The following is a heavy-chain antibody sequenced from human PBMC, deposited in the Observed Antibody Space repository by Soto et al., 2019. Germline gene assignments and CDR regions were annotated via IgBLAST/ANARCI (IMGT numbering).Heavy chain of an antibody. CDR2: IYSSGKT. V-gene: IGHV4-30-4*01. Sequence: QVQLQESGPGLVKPSQTLSLTCTVSGGSISSGYYYWSWIRQPPGKGLEWIGYIYSSGKTYYNPSIKSRLTMSVDTSKNQFSLKLSSVTAADTAVYYCARDEGYYYGSGWGQGTLVTVSS. J-gene: IGHJ4*02. CDR3: ARDEGYYYGSG. CDR1: GGSISSGYYY. D-gene: IGHD3-10*01.